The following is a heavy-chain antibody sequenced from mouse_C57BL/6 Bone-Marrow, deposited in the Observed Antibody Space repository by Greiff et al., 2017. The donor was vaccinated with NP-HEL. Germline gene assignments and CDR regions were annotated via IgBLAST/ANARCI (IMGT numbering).Heavy chain of an antibody. J-gene: IGHJ2*01. Sequence: EVKLVESGPGLVKPSQSLSLTCSVTGYSITSGYYWNWIRQFPGNKLEWMGYISYDGSNNYNPSLKNRISITRDTSKNQFFLKLNSVTTEDTATYYCARRAYGLYYFDYWGQGTTLTVSS. D-gene: IGHD2-2*01. CDR1: GYSITSGYY. CDR2: ISYDGSN. CDR3: ARRAYGLYYFDY. V-gene: IGHV3-6*01.